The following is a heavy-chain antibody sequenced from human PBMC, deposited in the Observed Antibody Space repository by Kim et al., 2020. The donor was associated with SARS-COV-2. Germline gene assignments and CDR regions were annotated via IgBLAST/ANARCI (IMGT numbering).Heavy chain of an antibody. V-gene: IGHV3-23*01. CDR2: ISDSGGNT. D-gene: IGHD2-8*01. J-gene: IGHJ3*02. CDR1: GFTFSSYA. Sequence: GGSLRLSCAASGFTFSSYAMSWVRQAPGKGLEWVSGISDSGGNTHYADSVKGRFTISRDNSKNTVYLQMSSLRAEDTAVYYCAKPHGVSPGSFDIWGQGTMVTVSS. CDR3: AKPHGVSPGSFDI.